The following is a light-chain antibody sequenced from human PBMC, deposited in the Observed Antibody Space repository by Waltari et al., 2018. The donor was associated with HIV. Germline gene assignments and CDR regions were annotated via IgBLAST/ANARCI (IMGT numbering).Light chain of an antibody. CDR2: DTD. CDR3: GTWDSSLSLLV. Sequence: QSVLTQPPSVSAAPGHKVTISCSGGSSNLGNNVVSWYQQLPGTAPKLLIYDTDKRPSGIPDRFSGSKSGTSATLAITGLQTGDEADYYCGTWDSSLSLLVFGGGTKLTVL. CDR1: SSNLGNNV. J-gene: IGLJ2*01. V-gene: IGLV1-51*01.